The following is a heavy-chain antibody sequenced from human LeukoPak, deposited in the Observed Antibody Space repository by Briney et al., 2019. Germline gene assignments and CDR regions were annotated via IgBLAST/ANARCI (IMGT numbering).Heavy chain of an antibody. V-gene: IGHV1-69*13. CDR3: ARDEPGYSGYDVNYYYYGMDV. J-gene: IGHJ6*02. CDR2: IIPIFGTA. Sequence: SVKVSCKASGGTFSSYAISWVRQAPGQGLEWMGGIIPIFGTANYAQKFQGRVTITADESTSTAYMELSSLRSEDTAVYYCARDEPGYSGYDVNYYYYGMDVWGQGTTVTVSS. CDR1: GGTFSSYA. D-gene: IGHD5-12*01.